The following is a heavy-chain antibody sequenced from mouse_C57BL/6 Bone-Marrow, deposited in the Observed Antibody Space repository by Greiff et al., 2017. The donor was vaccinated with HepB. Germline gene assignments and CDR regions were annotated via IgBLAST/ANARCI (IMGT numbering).Heavy chain of an antibody. CDR1: GYTFTSYW. CDR2: IDPSDSYT. J-gene: IGHJ4*01. V-gene: IGHV1-59*01. D-gene: IGHD1-1*01. Sequence: VKLQQPGAELVRPGTSVKLSCKASGYTFTSYWMHWVKQRPGQGLEWIGVIDPSDSYTNYNQKFKGKATLTVDTSSSTAYMQLSSLTSEDSAVYYCAREVLRGYAMDYWGQGTSVTVSS. CDR3: AREVLRGYAMDY.